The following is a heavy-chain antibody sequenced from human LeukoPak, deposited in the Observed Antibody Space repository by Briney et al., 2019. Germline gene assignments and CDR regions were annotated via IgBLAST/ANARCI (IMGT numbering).Heavy chain of an antibody. CDR3: AKAVPSPLFSTAYED. CDR2: ISGSAGST. Sequence: GGSLRLSCEGSGFTFANYGMGWVRQAPGKGLEWVSHISGSAGSTYHTDSVRGRFTVSRDNSKNTLYLQMDSLSVDDTALYYCAKAVPSPLFSTAYEDWGRGTLVTVSS. D-gene: IGHD3-3*02. J-gene: IGHJ4*01. CDR1: GFTFANYG. V-gene: IGHV3-23*01.